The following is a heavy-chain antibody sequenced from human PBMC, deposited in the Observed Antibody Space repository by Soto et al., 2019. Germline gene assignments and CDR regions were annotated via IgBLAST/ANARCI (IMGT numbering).Heavy chain of an antibody. V-gene: IGHV3-7*01. J-gene: IGHJ5*02. D-gene: IGHD2-21*01. CDR3: ASARHIGP. CDR1: GFTFSNYW. Sequence: GGSLRLSCAASGFTFSNYWMIWVRQAPGKGLEWVANIKQDGSESNYADSVKGRFTISRDNAENSLYLQMTSLRAEDTAVYYCASARHIGPWGQGTLVTVSS. CDR2: IKQDGSES.